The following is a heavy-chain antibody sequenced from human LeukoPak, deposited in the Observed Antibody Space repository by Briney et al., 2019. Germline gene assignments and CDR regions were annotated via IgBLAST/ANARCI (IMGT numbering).Heavy chain of an antibody. D-gene: IGHD1-26*01. CDR3: ARNKVGAIDYYYYGMDV. J-gene: IGHJ6*02. CDR1: GFTFGSYS. V-gene: IGHV3-21*01. CDR2: ISSSSYI. Sequence: GGSLRLSCAASGFTFGSYSMNWVRQAPGKGLEWVSSISSSSYIYYADSVKGRFTISRDNAKNSLYLQMNSLRAEDTAVYYCARNKVGAIDYYYYGMDVWGQGTTVTVSS.